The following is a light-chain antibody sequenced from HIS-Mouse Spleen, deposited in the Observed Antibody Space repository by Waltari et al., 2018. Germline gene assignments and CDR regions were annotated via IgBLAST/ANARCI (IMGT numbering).Light chain of an antibody. J-gene: IGKJ1*01. Sequence: DIVMTQSPLSLPVTPGEPASISCRSSQSLLHSNGYNYLYWYLQKPGQSPQLLIYLGSNRASGVPDRFSGSVSGTDFTLKISRVEAEDVGVYYCMQALQTWTFGQGTKVEIK. V-gene: IGKV2-28*01. CDR2: LGS. CDR3: MQALQTWT. CDR1: QSLLHSNGYNY.